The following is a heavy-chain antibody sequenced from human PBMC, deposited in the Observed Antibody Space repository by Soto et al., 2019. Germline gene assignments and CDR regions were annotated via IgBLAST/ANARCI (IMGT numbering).Heavy chain of an antibody. V-gene: IGHV3-21*01. Sequence: GGSLRLSCAASGFTFSSYSMNWVRQAPGKGLEWVSSISSSSSYIYYADSVKGRFTISRDNAKNSLYLQMNSLRAEDTAVYYCARDSTYSSGWYVPVDYFDYWGQGTLVTVSS. CDR3: ARDSTYSSGWYVPVDYFDY. J-gene: IGHJ4*02. CDR2: ISSSSSYI. D-gene: IGHD6-19*01. CDR1: GFTFSSYS.